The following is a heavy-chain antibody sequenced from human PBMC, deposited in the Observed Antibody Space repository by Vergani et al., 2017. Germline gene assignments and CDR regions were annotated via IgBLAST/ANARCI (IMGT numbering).Heavy chain of an antibody. CDR3: ARDWGLGAEDAFDI. D-gene: IGHD3-10*01. CDR2: IYYSGST. V-gene: IGHV4-59*01. CDR1: GGSISSYY. J-gene: IGHJ3*02. Sequence: QVQLQESGPGLVKPSETLSLTCTVSGGSISSYYRSWIRQPPGKGLEWNGYIYYSGSTNYNPSLKSRVTISVDKSKNQFSLKLSSVTAADTAVYYCARDWGLGAEDAFDIWGQGTMVTVSS.